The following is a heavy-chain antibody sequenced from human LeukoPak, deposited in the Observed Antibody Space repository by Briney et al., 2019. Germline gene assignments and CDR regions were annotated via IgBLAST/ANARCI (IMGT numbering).Heavy chain of an antibody. CDR3: ANLYGRAGPYYYYYMDV. J-gene: IGHJ6*03. D-gene: IGHD2-2*02. Sequence: GGSLRLSCAASGFTFSSYGMHWVRQAPGKGLEWVAFIRYDGSNKYYADSVKGRFTISRDNSKNTLYLQMNSLRAEDTAVYYCANLYGRAGPYYYYYMDVWGKGTTVTVSS. CDR1: GFTFSSYG. V-gene: IGHV3-30*02. CDR2: IRYDGSNK.